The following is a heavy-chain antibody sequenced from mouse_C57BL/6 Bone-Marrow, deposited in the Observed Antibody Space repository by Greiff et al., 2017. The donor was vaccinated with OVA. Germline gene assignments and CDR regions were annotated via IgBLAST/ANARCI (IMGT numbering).Heavy chain of an antibody. CDR1: GFTFSDYY. V-gene: IGHV5-12*01. CDR3: ARHGYAMDY. CDR2: ISNGGGST. J-gene: IGHJ4*01. Sequence: EVQLVESGGGLVQPGGSLKLSCAASGFTFSDYYMYWVRQTPEKRLEWVAYISNGGGSTYYPDTVKGRFTISRDNAKNTLYLQMSRLKSEDTAMYYCARHGYAMDYWGQGTSVTVSS.